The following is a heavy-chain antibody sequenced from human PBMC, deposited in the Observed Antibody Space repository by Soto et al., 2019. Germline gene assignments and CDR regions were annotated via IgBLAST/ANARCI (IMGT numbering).Heavy chain of an antibody. J-gene: IGHJ5*02. Sequence: ETLSLTCAVYGASLSDNYCNWLRQPPGKGLEWIGEINHSGNTNYNPSLRSRVTISIDTSKNQLSLNLRSVSAEDTAVYYCARSTQYYDLIDPWGQGTLVTVSS. D-gene: IGHD3-3*01. V-gene: IGHV4-34*01. CDR2: INHSGNT. CDR3: ARSTQYYDLIDP. CDR1: GASLSDNY.